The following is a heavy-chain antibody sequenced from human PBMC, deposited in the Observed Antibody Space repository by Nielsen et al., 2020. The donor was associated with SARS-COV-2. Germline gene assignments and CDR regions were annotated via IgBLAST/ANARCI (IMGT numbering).Heavy chain of an antibody. CDR3: ATFWSGSSVMDV. CDR2: VSGSGHKT. D-gene: IGHD3-3*01. CDR1: GFTFNNYA. J-gene: IGHJ6*02. V-gene: IGHV3-23*01. Sequence: GESLKISCAASGFTFNNYAMTWVRQAPGKGLEWVSSVSGSGHKTYYADAVKGRFIISRDNSKDTLNLQMNSLRAEDTAVYYCATFWSGSSVMDVWGQGTAVTVSS.